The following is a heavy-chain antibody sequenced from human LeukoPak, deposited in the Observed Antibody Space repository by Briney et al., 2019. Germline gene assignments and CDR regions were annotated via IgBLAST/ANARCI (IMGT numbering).Heavy chain of an antibody. V-gene: IGHV7-4-1*02. CDR1: GYTFTSSA. CDR2: INTNTGNP. Sequence: ASVKVSCKASGYTFTSSALNWVRQAPGQGLEWMGWINTNTGNPTYAQGFTGRFVFSLDTSVSTAYLHISSLKAEDTAVYYCATDLKKGDSGCFDYWGQGTLVTVSP. J-gene: IGHJ4*02. D-gene: IGHD6-19*01. CDR3: ATDLKKGDSGCFDY.